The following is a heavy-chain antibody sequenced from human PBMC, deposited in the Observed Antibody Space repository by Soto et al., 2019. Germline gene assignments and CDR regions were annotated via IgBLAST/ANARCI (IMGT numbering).Heavy chain of an antibody. Sequence: GGSLRLSCAASGFTFSSYSLNWVRQAPGKGLEWVSYISSSSSTIYYADSVKGRFTISRDNAKNSLYLQMNSLRDEDTAVYYCARDSPYSSSWYDLNWFDPWGQGTLVTVSS. J-gene: IGHJ5*02. CDR3: ARDSPYSSSWYDLNWFDP. CDR1: GFTFSSYS. D-gene: IGHD6-13*01. CDR2: ISSSSSTI. V-gene: IGHV3-48*02.